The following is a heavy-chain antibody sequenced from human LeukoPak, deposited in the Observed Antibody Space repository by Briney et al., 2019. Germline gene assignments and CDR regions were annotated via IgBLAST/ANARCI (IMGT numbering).Heavy chain of an antibody. D-gene: IGHD3-9*01. V-gene: IGHV4-34*01. CDR2: INHSGST. J-gene: IGHJ6*02. Sequence: SETLSLTCAVYGGSFSGYYWSWIRQPPGKGLEWIGEINHSGSTNYNPSLKSRVTISVDTSKNQFSLKLSSVTAADTAVYYCARGLTFYGMDVWGQGTTVTASS. CDR3: ARGLTFYGMDV. CDR1: GGSFSGYY.